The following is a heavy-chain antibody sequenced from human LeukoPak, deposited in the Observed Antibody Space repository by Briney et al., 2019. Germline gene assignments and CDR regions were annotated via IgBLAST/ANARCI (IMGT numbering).Heavy chain of an antibody. Sequence: SVKVSCKASGYTFSDYFIHWVRQAPGQGLEWMGWIIPKSGATNYAQKLQGRVTMTTDTSSSTAYMELRSLRSDDTAVYYCARWDYYDSRTFDIWGQGTMVTVSS. CDR1: GYTFSDYF. CDR3: ARWDYYDSRTFDI. V-gene: IGHV1-18*04. D-gene: IGHD3-22*01. CDR2: IIPKSGAT. J-gene: IGHJ3*02.